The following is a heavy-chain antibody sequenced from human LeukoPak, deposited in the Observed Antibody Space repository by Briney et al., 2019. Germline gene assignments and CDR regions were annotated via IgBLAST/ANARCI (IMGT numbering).Heavy chain of an antibody. J-gene: IGHJ3*02. CDR3: TKDIAGVAAIRSAFDI. V-gene: IGHV3-9*01. D-gene: IGHD2-15*01. CDR1: GFTFDDYA. CDR2: ISWNSGSI. Sequence: GGSLRLSCAASGFTFDDYAMHWVRQAPGKGLEWVSGISWNSGSIGYADSVKGRFTISRDNAKNSLYLQMNSLRAEDTALYYCTKDIAGVAAIRSAFDIWGQGTMVTVSS.